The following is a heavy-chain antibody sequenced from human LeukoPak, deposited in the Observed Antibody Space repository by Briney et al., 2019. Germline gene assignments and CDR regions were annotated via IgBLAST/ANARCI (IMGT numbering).Heavy chain of an antibody. CDR1: GGSFSEYY. J-gene: IGHJ5*02. D-gene: IGHD6-13*01. CDR3: ARGAYMAALNH. CDR2: ITHSGST. V-gene: IGHV4-34*01. Sequence: SETLSPTCAVYGGSFSEYYWSWIRQPPGKGLEWIGEITHSGSTNYNPSLKSRVTISVDTSKNQFSLKLSSVSAADTALYYCARGAYMAALNHWGQGALVTVSS.